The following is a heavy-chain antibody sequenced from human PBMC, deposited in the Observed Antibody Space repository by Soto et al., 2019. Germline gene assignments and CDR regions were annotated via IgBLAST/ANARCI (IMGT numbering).Heavy chain of an antibody. J-gene: IGHJ4*02. CDR1: GDTFNSYV. V-gene: IGHV1-69*01. CDR2: IITAFGTT. CDR3: TRSYGYTFGGSLDN. D-gene: IGHD5-18*01. Sequence: QVQLVQSGPEVKKPGSSVKVSCKASGDTFNSYVITWVRQAPGQGLEWLGGIITAFGTTSYAQNFQDRLTSTGDEAATTDRMELSSLTSEDTAMYYCTRSYGYTFGGSLDNWGQGSLVTVSS.